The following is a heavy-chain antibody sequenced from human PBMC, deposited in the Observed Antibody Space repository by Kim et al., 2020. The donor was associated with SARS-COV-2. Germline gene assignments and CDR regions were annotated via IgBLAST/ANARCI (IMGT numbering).Heavy chain of an antibody. V-gene: IGHV3-7*03. CDR1: GFTFSSYW. D-gene: IGHD6-6*01. Sequence: GGSLRLSCAASGFTFSSYWMSWVRQAPGKGLEWVANIKQDGSEKYYVDSVKGRFTISRDNAKNSLYLQMNSLRAEDTAVYYCARDLFDSSSSESHYYYYYGMDVWGQGTPVTVSS. CDR2: IKQDGSEK. J-gene: IGHJ6*02. CDR3: ARDLFDSSSSESHYYYYYGMDV.